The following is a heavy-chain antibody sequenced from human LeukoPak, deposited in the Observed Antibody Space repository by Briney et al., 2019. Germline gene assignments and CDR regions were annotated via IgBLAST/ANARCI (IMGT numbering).Heavy chain of an antibody. CDR3: ASGRVGGSFDY. CDR2: INHSGST. V-gene: IGHV4-34*01. J-gene: IGHJ4*02. D-gene: IGHD2-15*01. Sequence: SETLSLTCAVYGGSFSGYYWSWIRQPPGKGLEWIGEINHSGSTNYNPSLKSRVTISVDTSKNQFSLELSSVTAADTAVYYCASGRVGGSFDYSGQGTLVTVSS. CDR1: GGSFSGYY.